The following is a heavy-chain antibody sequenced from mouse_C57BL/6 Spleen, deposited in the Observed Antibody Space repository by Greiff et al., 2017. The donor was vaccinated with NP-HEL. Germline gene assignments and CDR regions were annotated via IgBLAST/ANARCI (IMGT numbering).Heavy chain of an antibody. CDR3: ARKLAYYGSRGNYFDY. D-gene: IGHD1-1*01. CDR1: GYTFTSYG. CDR2: IYPRSGNT. Sequence: QVQLQQSGAELARPGASVKLSCKASGYTFTSYGISWVKQRTGQGLEWIGEIYPRSGNTYYNEKFKGKATLTADKSSSTAYMELRSLTSEDSAVYFCARKLAYYGSRGNYFDYWGQGTTLTVSS. V-gene: IGHV1-81*01. J-gene: IGHJ2*01.